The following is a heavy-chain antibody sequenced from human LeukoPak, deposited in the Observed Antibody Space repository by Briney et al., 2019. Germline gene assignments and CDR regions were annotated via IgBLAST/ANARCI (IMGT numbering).Heavy chain of an antibody. V-gene: IGHV3-43D*04. D-gene: IGHD3-3*01. Sequence: GGSLRLSCAASGFTFDDYAMHWVRQAPGKGLEWVSLISCVGGSTYYADSVKGRFTISRDNSKNSLYLQMNSLRAEDTALYYCAKESPPYDFWSGYYTRGYFDYWGQGTLVTVSS. CDR1: GFTFDDYA. CDR3: AKESPPYDFWSGYYTRGYFDY. CDR2: ISCVGGST. J-gene: IGHJ4*02.